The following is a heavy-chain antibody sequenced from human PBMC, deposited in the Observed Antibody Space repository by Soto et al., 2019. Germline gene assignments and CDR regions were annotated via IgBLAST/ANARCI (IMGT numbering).Heavy chain of an antibody. V-gene: IGHV4-59*08. Sequence: SETLSLTCTVSGGSISSYYWSWIRQPPGKGLEWIGYIYYSGSTNYNPSLKSRVTISVDTSKNQFSLKLSSVTAADTAVYYCARHVFDFWSGYLPRWFDPWGQGTLVTVSS. J-gene: IGHJ5*02. CDR2: IYYSGST. CDR1: GGSISSYY. CDR3: ARHVFDFWSGYLPRWFDP. D-gene: IGHD3-3*01.